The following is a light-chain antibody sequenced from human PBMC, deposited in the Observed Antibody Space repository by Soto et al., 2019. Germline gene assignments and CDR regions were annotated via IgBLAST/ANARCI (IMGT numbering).Light chain of an antibody. CDR3: QQLNSYPPT. Sequence: DIQLTQSPSFLSASVGDRVTITCRASQDISSYLAWYQQKPGKAPKLLIYAASTLQSGVPSRFSGSGSGTEFTLAISSLQPEDFATYYCQQLNSYPPTFGQGTKVDIK. J-gene: IGKJ1*01. CDR1: QDISSY. CDR2: AAS. V-gene: IGKV1-9*01.